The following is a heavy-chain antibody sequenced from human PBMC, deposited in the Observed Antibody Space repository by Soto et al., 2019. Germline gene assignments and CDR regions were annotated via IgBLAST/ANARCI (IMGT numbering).Heavy chain of an antibody. CDR1: GYTFTSYA. V-gene: IGHV1-3*01. CDR2: INAGNGNT. CDR3: ARDEEYYDILTGYYMSWFDP. D-gene: IGHD3-9*01. J-gene: IGHJ5*02. Sequence: GASVKVSCKASGYTFTSYAMHWVRQAPGQGLEWMGWINAGNGNTKYSQKFQGRVTITRDTSASTAYMELSSLRSEDTAVYYCARDEEYYDILTGYYMSWFDPWGQGTLVTVSS.